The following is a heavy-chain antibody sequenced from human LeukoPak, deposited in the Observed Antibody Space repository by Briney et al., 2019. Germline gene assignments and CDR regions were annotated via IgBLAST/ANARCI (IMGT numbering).Heavy chain of an antibody. Sequence: SETLSLTCTVSGGSISSYYWSWIRQTAGKGLEWIGRIYTSGSTNYNPSLKSRVTISVDTSKNQFSLKLSSVTAADTAVYYCARLGRCSGGSCYSAIDPWGQGTLVTVYS. CDR3: ARLGRCSGGSCYSAIDP. CDR2: IYTSGST. CDR1: GGSISSYY. D-gene: IGHD2-15*01. V-gene: IGHV4-4*07. J-gene: IGHJ5*02.